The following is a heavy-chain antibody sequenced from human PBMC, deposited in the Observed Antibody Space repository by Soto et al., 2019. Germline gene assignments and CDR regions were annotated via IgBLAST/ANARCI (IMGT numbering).Heavy chain of an antibody. Sequence: GSLGLSCVVSGLTFSRYAMSWVRQAPGKGLEWVSAISGYGDNTNYADYVKGRFTISRDNSKNTLSLQMNNLRVEDAATYYCAKKHDSSGYYNLWGQGTPVTVSS. J-gene: IGHJ4*02. CDR3: AKKHDSSGYYNL. D-gene: IGHD3-22*01. V-gene: IGHV3-23*01. CDR1: GLTFSRYA. CDR2: ISGYGDNT.